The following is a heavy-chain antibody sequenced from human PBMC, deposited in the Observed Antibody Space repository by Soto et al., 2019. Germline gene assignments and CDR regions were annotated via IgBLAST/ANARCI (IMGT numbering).Heavy chain of an antibody. V-gene: IGHV3-21*01. CDR2: ITSSSSYI. Sequence: GGSLRLSCAASGFTFSLYSMIWVRQAPGKGLEWVASITSSSSYIYYEDSLKGRFTISRDNAKNSLFLQLDSLRAEDTAVYFCVRARSTDSRPDYWGQGTLVTAPQ. J-gene: IGHJ4*02. D-gene: IGHD3-22*01. CDR1: GFTFSLYS. CDR3: VRARSTDSRPDY.